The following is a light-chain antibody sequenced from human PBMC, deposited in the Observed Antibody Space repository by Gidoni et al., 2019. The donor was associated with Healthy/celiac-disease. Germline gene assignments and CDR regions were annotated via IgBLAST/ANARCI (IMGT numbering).Light chain of an antibody. J-gene: IGKJ3*01. CDR1: QGISRY. Sequence: EIQLTQSPSFLSASLGDRVTITCRASQGISRYLAWYQQKPGKAPKLLIDAASNVQIGVPSRFSGSGSGKECTRTISSLQPEDCAIYYCQQLNSYPFTFGPGTKVDIK. CDR3: QQLNSYPFT. CDR2: AAS. V-gene: IGKV1-9*01.